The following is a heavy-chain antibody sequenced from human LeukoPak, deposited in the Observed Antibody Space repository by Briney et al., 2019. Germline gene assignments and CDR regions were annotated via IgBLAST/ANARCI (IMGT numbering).Heavy chain of an antibody. D-gene: IGHD5-18*01. V-gene: IGHV3-23*01. J-gene: IGHJ6*03. CDR2: ISGSGGST. CDR1: GFTFSSYA. CDR3: AREGSDTAMVRYYYYYYMDV. Sequence: PGGSLRLSCAASGFTFSSYAMSWVRQAPGKGLEWVSAISGSGGSTYYADSVKGRFTISRDNAKNSLYLQMNSLRAEDTAVYYCAREGSDTAMVRYYYYYYMDVWGKGTTVTISS.